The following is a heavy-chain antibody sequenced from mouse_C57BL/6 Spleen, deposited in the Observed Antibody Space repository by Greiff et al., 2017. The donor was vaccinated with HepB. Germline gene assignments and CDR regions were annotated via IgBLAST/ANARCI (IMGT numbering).Heavy chain of an antibody. Sequence: EVKVVESGGGLVKPGGSLKLSCAASGFTFSSYAMSWVRQTPEKRLEWVATISDGGSYTYYPDNVKGRFTISRDNAKNNMYLQMSHLKSEDTAMYYCAREYDYGAMDYWGQGTSVTVSS. D-gene: IGHD2-4*01. CDR2: ISDGGSYT. V-gene: IGHV5-4*01. J-gene: IGHJ4*01. CDR1: GFTFSSYA. CDR3: AREYDYGAMDY.